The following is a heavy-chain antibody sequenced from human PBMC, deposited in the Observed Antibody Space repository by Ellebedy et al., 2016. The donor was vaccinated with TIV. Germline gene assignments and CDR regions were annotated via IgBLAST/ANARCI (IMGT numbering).Heavy chain of an antibody. J-gene: IGHJ6*02. CDR3: AKGPSIGYCSSTSCLYYCYYGMDV. D-gene: IGHD2-2*01. CDR2: ISGSGGST. Sequence: GGSLRLSXAASGFTFSSYAMSWVRQAPGKGLEWVSAISGSGGSTYYADSVKGRFTISRDNSKNTLYLQMNSLRAEDTAVYYCAKGPSIGYCSSTSCLYYCYYGMDVWGQGTTVTVSS. CDR1: GFTFSSYA. V-gene: IGHV3-23*01.